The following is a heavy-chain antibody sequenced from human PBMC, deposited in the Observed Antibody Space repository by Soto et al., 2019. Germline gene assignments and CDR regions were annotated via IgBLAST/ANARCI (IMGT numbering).Heavy chain of an antibody. V-gene: IGHV4-34*01. CDR3: ARFPYDYIWGSYRYTEDY. CDR1: GGSFSGYY. D-gene: IGHD3-16*02. J-gene: IGHJ4*02. Sequence: SETLSLTCAVYGGSFSGYYWSWIRQPPGKGLEWIGEINHSGSTNYNSSLKSRVTISVDTSKNQFSLKLSSVTAADTAVYYCARFPYDYIWGSYRYTEDYWGQGTLVTVSS. CDR2: INHSGST.